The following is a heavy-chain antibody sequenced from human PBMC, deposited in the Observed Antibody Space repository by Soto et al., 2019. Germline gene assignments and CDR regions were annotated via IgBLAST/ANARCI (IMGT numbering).Heavy chain of an antibody. CDR2: ISYDGSNK. V-gene: IGHV3-30-3*01. CDR1: GFTFSSYA. Sequence: QVQLVESGGGVVQPGRSLRLSCAASGFTFSSYAMHWVRQAPGKGLEWVAVISYDGSNKYYADSVKGLFTISRDNSKNTLYLQMNSLRAEDTAVYYCARDSANWDLMFDYWGQGTLVTVSS. CDR3: ARDSANWDLMFDY. D-gene: IGHD7-27*01. J-gene: IGHJ4*02.